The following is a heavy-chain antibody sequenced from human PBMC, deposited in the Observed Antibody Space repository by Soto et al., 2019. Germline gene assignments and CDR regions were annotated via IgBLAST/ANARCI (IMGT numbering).Heavy chain of an antibody. V-gene: IGHV4-4*02. CDR2: IYHSGST. CDR3: ARVVGGYYYGMDV. D-gene: IGHD2-2*01. J-gene: IGHJ6*02. Sequence: SETLSLTCAVSGGSISSSNWWRWGRQPPGKGLEWIGEIYHSGSTNYNPSLKSRVTISVDKSKNQFSLKLSSVTAADTAVYYCARVVGGYYYGMDVWAQGTTVTVSS. CDR1: GGSISSSNW.